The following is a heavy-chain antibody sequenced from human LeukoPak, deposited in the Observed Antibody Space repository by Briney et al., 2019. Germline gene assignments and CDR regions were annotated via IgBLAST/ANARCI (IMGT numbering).Heavy chain of an antibody. J-gene: IGHJ3*02. CDR3: ARSGYYDSSGYLKDDAFDI. D-gene: IGHD3-22*01. Sequence: SETLSLTCTVSGGPISSYYWSWIQQPAGKGLEWIGHIYTSGSTNYNPSLKSRVTMSVDTSKNQFSLKLSSVTAADTAVYYYARSGYYDSSGYLKDDAFDIWGQGTMVTISS. V-gene: IGHV4-4*07. CDR1: GGPISSYY. CDR2: IYTSGST.